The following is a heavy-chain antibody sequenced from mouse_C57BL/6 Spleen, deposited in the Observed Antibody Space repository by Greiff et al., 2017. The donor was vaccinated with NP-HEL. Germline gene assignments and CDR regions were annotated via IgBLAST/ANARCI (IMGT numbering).Heavy chain of an antibody. V-gene: IGHV5-12*01. Sequence: EVKLQESGGGLVQPGGSLKLSCAASGFTFSDYYMYWVRQTPEKRLEWVAYISNGGGRTYYPDTVTGRFTISRDNAKNTLYLQMSRLKSEDTAMYYCARRGAGTWFAYWGQGTLVTVSA. J-gene: IGHJ3*01. CDR3: ARRGAGTWFAY. D-gene: IGHD3-3*01. CDR1: GFTFSDYY. CDR2: ISNGGGRT.